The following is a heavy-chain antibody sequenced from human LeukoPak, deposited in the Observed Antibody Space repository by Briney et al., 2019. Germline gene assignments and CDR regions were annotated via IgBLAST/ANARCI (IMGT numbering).Heavy chain of an antibody. CDR3: AREGRLWFGDPTYPG. CDR2: IYYSGST. J-gene: IGHJ4*02. CDR1: GGSISSSSYY. V-gene: IGHV4-39*07. Sequence: KPSETLSLTCTVSGGSISSSSYYWGWIRQPPGKGLEWIGSIYYSGSTNYNPSLKSRVTISVDTSKNQFSLKLSSVTAADTAVYYCAREGRLWFGDPTYPGWGQGTLVTVSS. D-gene: IGHD3-10*01.